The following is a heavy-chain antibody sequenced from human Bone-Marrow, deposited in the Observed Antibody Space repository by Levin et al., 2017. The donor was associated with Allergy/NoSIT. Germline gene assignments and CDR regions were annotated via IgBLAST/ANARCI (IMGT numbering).Heavy chain of an antibody. CDR1: GFTFTNAY. V-gene: IGHV3-15*01. Sequence: GESLKISCTASGFTFTNAYMTWVRQAPGKGLEWVGRIKSNPAGGTTDYAAPVKGRFTISRDDSKSTVYLQMNSLKTEDTGVYYCAIDRRGYDFSHWGQGTLVTVSS. CDR2: IKSNPAGGTT. J-gene: IGHJ4*02. CDR3: AIDRRGYDFSH. D-gene: IGHD5-12*01.